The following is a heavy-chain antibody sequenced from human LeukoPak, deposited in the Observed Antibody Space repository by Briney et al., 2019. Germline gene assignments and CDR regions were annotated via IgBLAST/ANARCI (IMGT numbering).Heavy chain of an antibody. CDR1: GGSFSGYY. Sequence: SETLSLTCAVYGGSFSGYYRSWIRQPPGKGLEWIGEINHSGSTNYNPSLKSRVTISVDTSKNQFSLKLSSVTAADTAVYYCARGRGDCSSTSCYDFDYWGQGTLVTVSS. CDR3: ARGRGDCSSTSCYDFDY. CDR2: INHSGST. V-gene: IGHV4-34*01. D-gene: IGHD2-2*01. J-gene: IGHJ4*02.